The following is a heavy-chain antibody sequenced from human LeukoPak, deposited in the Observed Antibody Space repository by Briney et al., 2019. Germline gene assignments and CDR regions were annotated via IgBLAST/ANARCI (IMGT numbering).Heavy chain of an antibody. J-gene: IGHJ4*02. V-gene: IGHV3-7*01. D-gene: IGHD3-22*01. CDR2: IKQDGSEK. CDR1: GFTFSSYW. Sequence: GGSLRLSCAASGFTFSSYWMSWVRQAPGKGLEWVANIKQDGSEKYYVDSVKGRSTISRDNAKNSLYLQMNSLRAEDTAVYYCARAQYYYDTSGYDYWGQGTLVTVSS. CDR3: ARAQYYYDTSGYDY.